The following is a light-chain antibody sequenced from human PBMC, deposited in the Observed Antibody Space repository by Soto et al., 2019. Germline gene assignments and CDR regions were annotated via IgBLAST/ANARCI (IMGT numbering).Light chain of an antibody. CDR2: TIS. CDR3: QQHNSYPLT. CDR1: QDTRSS. V-gene: IGKV1-9*01. J-gene: IGKJ4*01. Sequence: DIPLTQSPSFLSASVGDRVTITCRASQDTRSSLAWYQQKPGRAPKLLIYTISTLQSGVPPRFRGSGSGTEFTLTISSLQPEDFATYYCQQHNSYPLTFGGGTKVEI.